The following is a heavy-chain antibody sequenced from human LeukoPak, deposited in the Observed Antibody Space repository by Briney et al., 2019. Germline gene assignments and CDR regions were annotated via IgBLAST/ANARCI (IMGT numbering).Heavy chain of an antibody. Sequence: GGSLRLSCAASGFTFSSYSMNWVRQAPGKGLEWVSSISSSSSYIYYADSVKGRFTISRDNAKNSLYLQMNSLRAEDTAVYYCARARDYSGQLDYWGQGTLVTVSS. CDR1: GFTFSSYS. V-gene: IGHV3-21*01. D-gene: IGHD5-12*01. CDR2: ISSSSSYI. J-gene: IGHJ4*02. CDR3: ARARDYSGQLDY.